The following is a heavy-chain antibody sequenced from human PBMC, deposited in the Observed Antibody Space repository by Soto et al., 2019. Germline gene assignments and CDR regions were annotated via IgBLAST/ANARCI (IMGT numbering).Heavy chain of an antibody. CDR2: INHSGST. V-gene: IGHV4-34*01. CDR3: AIPTTVTSPYYYYGMDV. D-gene: IGHD4-4*01. CDR1: GGSFSGYY. Sequence: SETLSLTCAVYGGSFSGYYWSWIRQPPGKGLEWIGEINHSGSTNYNPSLKSRVTISVDTSKNQFSLKLSSVTAADTAVYYCAIPTTVTSPYYYYGMDVWGQGTTVTVSS. J-gene: IGHJ6*02.